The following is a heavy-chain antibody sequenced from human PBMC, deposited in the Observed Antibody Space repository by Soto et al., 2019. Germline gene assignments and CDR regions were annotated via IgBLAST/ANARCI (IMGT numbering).Heavy chain of an antibody. Sequence: ASVKVSCKASGYTFTSHYIHWVRQAPGQGLEWLGVINPSGGSTSYAQKFQGRVTMTSDTSTGTVYMELSSLRSEDTAVFYCARIPGIAVAGTSWGQGTLVTVSS. CDR1: GYTFTSHY. V-gene: IGHV1-46*01. CDR3: ARIPGIAVAGTS. D-gene: IGHD6-19*01. CDR2: INPSGGST. J-gene: IGHJ5*02.